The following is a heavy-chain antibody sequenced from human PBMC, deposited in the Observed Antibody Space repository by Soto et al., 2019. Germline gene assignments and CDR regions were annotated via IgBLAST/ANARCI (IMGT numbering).Heavy chain of an antibody. CDR2: ISTSTGNT. D-gene: IGHD2-21*02. V-gene: IGHV1-18*04. Sequence: QVPLVQSGGEVKKPGASVKVSCKASGYTFTTFGITWVRQVPGQGLEWLGWISTSTGNTNYAQNLQGRLTLTTDTSTRTAYMELRSLTSDDTAVYYCARSPRVIVTAKGTLDFWGQGTLITVSS. J-gene: IGHJ4*02. CDR3: ARSPRVIVTAKGTLDF. CDR1: GYTFTTFG.